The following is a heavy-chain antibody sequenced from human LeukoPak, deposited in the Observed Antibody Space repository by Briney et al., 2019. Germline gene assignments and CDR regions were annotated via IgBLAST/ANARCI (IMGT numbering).Heavy chain of an antibody. CDR3: ARGGYYYDSTSYYSLDY. V-gene: IGHV4-4*02. D-gene: IGHD3-22*01. CDR2: IYHSGST. Sequence: SGTLSLTCAVSGGSISSSNWWSWVRQPPGKGLEWIGEIYHSGSTNYNPSLKSRVTISVDKSKNQFSLKLSSVTAADTAVYYCARGGYYYDSTSYYSLDYWGQGTLVTVSS. CDR1: GGSISSSNW. J-gene: IGHJ4*02.